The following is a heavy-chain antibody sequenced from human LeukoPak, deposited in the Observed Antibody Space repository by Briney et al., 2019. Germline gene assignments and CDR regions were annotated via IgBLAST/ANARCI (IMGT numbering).Heavy chain of an antibody. CDR3: ARGYYYDSSGYNIDY. Sequence: ASVKVSCKASGYTFTSYGISWVRQAPGQGLEWMGWISAYNGNTNYAQKLQGRVTMTTDTSTSTAYMELRSLRSDNTAVYYCARGYYYDSSGYNIDYWGQGTLVTVSS. CDR2: ISAYNGNT. CDR1: GYTFTSYG. D-gene: IGHD3-22*01. J-gene: IGHJ4*02. V-gene: IGHV1-18*01.